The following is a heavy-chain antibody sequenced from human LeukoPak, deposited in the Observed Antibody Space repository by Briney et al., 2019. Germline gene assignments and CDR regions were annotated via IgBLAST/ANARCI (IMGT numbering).Heavy chain of an antibody. CDR3: AKRGVVIRVILVGFHKEANYFDS. Sequence: GGSLRLSCAVSGLTLSTFGMSWVRQAPGKGVEWVAGTSESGGRTKYADSVKGRFTIARDNPKNTLYLQMNSLRPEDTAVYFCAKRGVVIRVILVGFHKEANYFDSWGQGVLVTVSS. J-gene: IGHJ4*02. D-gene: IGHD3-22*01. CDR2: TSESGGRT. CDR1: GLTLSTFG. V-gene: IGHV3-23*01.